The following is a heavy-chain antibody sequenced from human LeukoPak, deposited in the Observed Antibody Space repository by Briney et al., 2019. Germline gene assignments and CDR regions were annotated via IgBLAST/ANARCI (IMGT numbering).Heavy chain of an antibody. CDR3: ARGAGGGYYYYFDY. V-gene: IGHV4-34*01. D-gene: IGHD3-22*01. CDR2: INHSGST. J-gene: IGHJ4*02. Sequence: PSETLSLTCAVYGGSFSGYYWSWIRQPPGKGLEWIGEINHSGSTNHNPSLKSRVTISVDTSKNQFSLKLSSETAADTAVYYCARGAGGGYYYYFDYWGQGTLVTVSS. CDR1: GGSFSGYY.